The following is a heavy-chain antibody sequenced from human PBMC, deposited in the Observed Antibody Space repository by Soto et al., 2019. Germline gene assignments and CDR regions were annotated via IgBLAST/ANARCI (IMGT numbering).Heavy chain of an antibody. V-gene: IGHV1-3*01. J-gene: IGHJ5*02. CDR1: GYTFTSYA. D-gene: IGHD6-13*01. CDR3: ARDPSSSWYWFGP. CDR2: INAGNGNT. Sequence: ASVKVSCKASGYTFTSYAMHWVRQAPGQRLEWMGWINAGNGNTKYSQKFQGRVTITRDTSASTAYMELSSLRSEDTAVYYCARDPSSSWYWFGPWGQGNLVTVSS.